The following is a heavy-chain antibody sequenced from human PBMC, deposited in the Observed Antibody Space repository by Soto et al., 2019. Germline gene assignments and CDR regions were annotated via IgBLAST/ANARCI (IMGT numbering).Heavy chain of an antibody. Sequence: GGSLRLSCAASGFSFSTHSMHWVRQAPGKGLEWVSYICYNSANEYYADSVKGRFTISRDNSKSTLYLQMNSLRAEDTAVYYCAKARSWYPSFDYWGQGTLVTVSS. CDR2: ICYNSANE. D-gene: IGHD6-13*01. CDR1: GFSFSTHS. J-gene: IGHJ4*02. CDR3: AKARSWYPSFDY. V-gene: IGHV3-30*02.